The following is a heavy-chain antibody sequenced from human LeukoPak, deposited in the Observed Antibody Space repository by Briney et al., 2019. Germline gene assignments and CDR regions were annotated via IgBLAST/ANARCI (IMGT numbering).Heavy chain of an antibody. D-gene: IGHD2-2*01. CDR3: ARGDIRFADIVVVPAAYDY. V-gene: IGHV4-34*01. CDR2: INHSGST. Sequence: SETLSLTCAVYGGSFSGYYWSWIRQPPGKGLGWIGEINHSGSTNYNPSLKSRVTISVDTSKNQFSLKLSSVTAADTAVYYCARGDIRFADIVVVPAAYDYWGQGTLVTVSS. J-gene: IGHJ4*02. CDR1: GGSFSGYY.